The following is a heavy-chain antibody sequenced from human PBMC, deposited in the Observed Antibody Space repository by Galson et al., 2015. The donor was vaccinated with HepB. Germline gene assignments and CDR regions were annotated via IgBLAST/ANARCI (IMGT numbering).Heavy chain of an antibody. J-gene: IGHJ3*02. CDR2: ISAYNGNT. D-gene: IGHD6-13*01. V-gene: IGHV1-18*01. CDR3: ARDVLGIAAADARPFDI. Sequence: SVKVSCKASGYTFTSYGISWVRQAPGQGLEWMGWISAYNGNTNYAQKLQGRVTMTTDTSTSTAYMELRSLRSDDTAVYYCARDVLGIAAADARPFDIWGQGTMVTVSS. CDR1: GYTFTSYG.